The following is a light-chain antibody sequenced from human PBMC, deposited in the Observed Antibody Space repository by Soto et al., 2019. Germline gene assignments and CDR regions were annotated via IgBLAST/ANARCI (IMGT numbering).Light chain of an antibody. V-gene: IGKV1-5*03. CDR1: QTISSW. CDR3: QHYNSYSEA. Sequence: DIQMTQSPSTLSGSLGDRVTTTCVASQTISSWLAWYQQKPGKAPKLLIYKASTLKSGVPSRFSGSGSGTEFTLTISSLQPDDFATYYCQHYNSYSEAFGQGTMV. CDR2: KAS. J-gene: IGKJ1*01.